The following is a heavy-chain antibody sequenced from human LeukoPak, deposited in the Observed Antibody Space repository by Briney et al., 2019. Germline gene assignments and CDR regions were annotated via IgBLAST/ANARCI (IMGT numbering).Heavy chain of an antibody. CDR3: AREVGIAAAGTEIGYYYYYYYMDV. V-gene: IGHV1-8*01. D-gene: IGHD6-13*01. J-gene: IGHJ6*03. CDR1: GYTFTSYD. Sequence: ASVKVSCKASGYTFTSYDINWVRQATGQGLEWMGWMNPNSGNTGYAQKFQGRVTMTTDTSTSTAYMELRSLRSDDTAVYYCAREVGIAAAGTEIGYYYYYYYMDVWGKGTTVTVSS. CDR2: MNPNSGNT.